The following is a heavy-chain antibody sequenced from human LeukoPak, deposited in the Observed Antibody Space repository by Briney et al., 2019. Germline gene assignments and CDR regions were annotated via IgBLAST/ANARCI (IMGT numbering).Heavy chain of an antibody. D-gene: IGHD1-1*01. J-gene: IGHJ4*02. CDR1: GGSISSSSYY. Sequence: PSESLSLTCTVSGGSISSSSYYWGWIRQPPGKGLEWIGSIYYSGSTYYNPSLKSRVTISVDTSKNQFSLKLSSVTAADTAVYYCGRHLGTHDYWGQGTLVTVSS. CDR2: IYYSGST. CDR3: GRHLGTHDY. V-gene: IGHV4-39*01.